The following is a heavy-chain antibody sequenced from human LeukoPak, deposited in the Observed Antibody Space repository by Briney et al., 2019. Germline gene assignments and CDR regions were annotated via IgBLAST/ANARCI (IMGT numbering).Heavy chain of an antibody. Sequence: GGSLRLSCAASGFTFSDYYMSWIRQAPGKGLEWVAVIWYDGSNKYYADSVKGRFTISRDNSKNTLYLQMNSLRAEDTAMYYCARDRGVSYFDYWGQGTQVTVSS. D-gene: IGHD3-10*01. CDR2: IWYDGSNK. CDR1: GFTFSDYY. CDR3: ARDRGVSYFDY. V-gene: IGHV3-33*08. J-gene: IGHJ4*02.